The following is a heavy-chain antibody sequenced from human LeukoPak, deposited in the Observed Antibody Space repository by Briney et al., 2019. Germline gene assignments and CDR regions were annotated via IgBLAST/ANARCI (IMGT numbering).Heavy chain of an antibody. Sequence: PSDTLSLTCGISSGSITITNYWSWVRPPPGPGLDWNGEPSLSGYTRFNPSLRRRGTMPLHEPNHHLSLNLPSVIAADTAVYYCSRESGPFPPFGHWGQGILVTVTS. CDR1: SGSITITNY. CDR2: PSLSGYT. CDR3: SRESGPFPPFGH. V-gene: IGHV4-4*02. J-gene: IGHJ4*02. D-gene: IGHD1-26*01.